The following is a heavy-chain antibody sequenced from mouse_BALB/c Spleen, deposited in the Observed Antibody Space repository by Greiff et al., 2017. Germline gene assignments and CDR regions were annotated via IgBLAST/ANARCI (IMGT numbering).Heavy chain of an antibody. J-gene: IGHJ4*01. CDR1: GFTFSSFG. D-gene: IGHD2-1*01. CDR2: ISSGSSTI. V-gene: IGHV5-17*02. CDR3: ARHYGNYAGDAMDY. Sequence: EVMLVESGGGLVKPGGSRKLSCAASGFTFSSFGMHWVRQAPEKGLEWVAYISSGSSTIYYADTVKGRFTISRDNPKNTLFLQMTSLRSEDTAMYYCARHYGNYAGDAMDYWGQGTSVTVTS.